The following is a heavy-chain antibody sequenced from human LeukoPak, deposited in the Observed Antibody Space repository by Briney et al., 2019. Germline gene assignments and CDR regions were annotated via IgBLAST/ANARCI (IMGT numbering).Heavy chain of an antibody. CDR1: GGSISTSSYY. CDR2: IYYSGST. D-gene: IGHD2-8*01. V-gene: IGHV4-39*07. J-gene: IGHJ3*02. Sequence: SETLSLTCTVSGGSISTSSYYWGWIRQPPGKGLECIGNIYYSGSTYYNPSLKSRVTISVDTSKNQFSLKLSSVTAADTAVYYCVRADYNGGNPGSFDIWGRGTMVTVSS. CDR3: VRADYNGGNPGSFDI.